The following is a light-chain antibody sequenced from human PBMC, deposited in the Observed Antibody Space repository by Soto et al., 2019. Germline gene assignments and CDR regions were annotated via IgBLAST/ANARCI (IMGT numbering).Light chain of an antibody. CDR2: DVT. CDR3: CSYTTSNTRQIV. J-gene: IGLJ1*01. CDR1: SSDVGGYNY. V-gene: IGLV2-14*01. Sequence: QSVLPQLASVSGSPGQSITISCTGTSSDVGGYNYVSWYQQQPGKAPKFMIYDVTNRPSGVSNRFSGSKSGNTASLTISGLQAEDEADYYCCSYTTSNTRQIVFGTGTKLTVL.